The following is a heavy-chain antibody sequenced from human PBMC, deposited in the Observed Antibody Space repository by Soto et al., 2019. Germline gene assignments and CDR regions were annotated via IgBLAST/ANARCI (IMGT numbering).Heavy chain of an antibody. CDR3: AKGEYYDILPHYFDY. CDR1: GSTFSSYA. Sequence: PGGSLRLSCAASGSTFSSYAMSWVRQAPGKGLEWVSAISGSGGSTYYADSVKGRFTISRDNSKNTLYLQMNSLRAEDTAVYYCAKGEYYDILPHYFDYWGRGTLVTVSS. V-gene: IGHV3-23*01. J-gene: IGHJ4*02. D-gene: IGHD3-9*01. CDR2: ISGSGGST.